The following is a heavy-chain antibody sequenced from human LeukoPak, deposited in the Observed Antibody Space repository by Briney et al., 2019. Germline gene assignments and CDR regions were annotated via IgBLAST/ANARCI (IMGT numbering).Heavy chain of an antibody. D-gene: IGHD6-19*01. CDR3: ARDGLYSSGWSDAFDI. J-gene: IGHJ3*02. Sequence: SQTLSLTCTVSGGSISSGSYYWSWTRQPAGKGLEWIGRIYTIGSTNYNPSLKSRVTISVDTSKNQFSLKLSSVTAADTAVYYCARDGLYSSGWSDAFDIWGQGTMVTVSS. CDR1: GGSISSGSYY. CDR2: IYTIGST. V-gene: IGHV4-61*02.